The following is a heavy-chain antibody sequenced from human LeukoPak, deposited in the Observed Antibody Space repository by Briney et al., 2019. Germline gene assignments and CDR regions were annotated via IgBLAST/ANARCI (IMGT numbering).Heavy chain of an antibody. V-gene: IGHV1-46*01. J-gene: IGHJ5*02. D-gene: IGHD3-16*01. CDR2: INPSGGST. CDR3: ARDLKRSRARWENLGLDP. CDR1: GYTFTSYY. Sequence: ASVKVSCKASGYTFTSYYMHWVRQAPGQGLEWMGLINPSGGSTNYAQKFQGRVTMTRDMSTSTVYMELSSLRSDDTAVYYCARDLKRSRARWENLGLDPWGQGTLVTVSS.